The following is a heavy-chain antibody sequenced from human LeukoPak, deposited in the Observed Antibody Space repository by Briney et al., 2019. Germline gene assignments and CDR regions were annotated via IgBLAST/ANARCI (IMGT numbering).Heavy chain of an antibody. CDR1: GYTFTSYG. Sequence: ASVKVSCKASGYTFTSYGISWVRLAPGQGLEWMGWISAYNGNTNYAQKLQGRVTMTTDTSTSTAYMELRSLRSDDTAVYYCARDQGWLQSTTTFYYYYYYMDVWGKGTTVTVSS. V-gene: IGHV1-18*01. CDR3: ARDQGWLQSTTTFYYYYYYMDV. CDR2: ISAYNGNT. D-gene: IGHD5-24*01. J-gene: IGHJ6*03.